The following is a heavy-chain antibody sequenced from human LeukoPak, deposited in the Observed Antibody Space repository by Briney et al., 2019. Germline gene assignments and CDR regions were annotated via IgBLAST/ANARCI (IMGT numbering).Heavy chain of an antibody. Sequence: GESLKISCKGSEYSSTTHWIGWVRQMPGKGLELMGIIYHGDSDPRYGPSFQGQVTNSADESFSTAYLQWSSLKSSDSAIYYCARHWGGYSSIPFDYWGQGTLVTVSS. V-gene: IGHV5-51*01. CDR1: EYSSTTHW. CDR3: ARHWGGYSSIPFDY. J-gene: IGHJ4*02. D-gene: IGHD6-13*01. CDR2: IYHGDSDP.